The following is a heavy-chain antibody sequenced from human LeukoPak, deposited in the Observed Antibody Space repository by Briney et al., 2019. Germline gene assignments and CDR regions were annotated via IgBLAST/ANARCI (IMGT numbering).Heavy chain of an antibody. Sequence: GGSLRLSCAASGFTFSSYGMSWVRQAPGKGLEWVSGITWNGGGTYYADSVEGRITISRDNAKNSLYLQMNSLRAEDTAFYYCTSHRGGFWGQGTLVTVSS. CDR2: ITWNGGGT. CDR3: TSHRGGF. V-gene: IGHV3-20*04. J-gene: IGHJ4*02. CDR1: GFTFSSYG. D-gene: IGHD2-15*01.